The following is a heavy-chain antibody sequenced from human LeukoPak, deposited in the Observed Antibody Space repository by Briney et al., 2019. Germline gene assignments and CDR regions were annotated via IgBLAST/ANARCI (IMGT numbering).Heavy chain of an antibody. D-gene: IGHD3-22*01. V-gene: IGHV3-21*01. CDR1: GFTFSIYS. CDR2: IISSSSYI. J-gene: IGHJ6*03. Sequence: GGSLRLSCAASGFTFSIYSMNWVRQAPGKGLEWVSSIISSSSYIYYADSVKGRFTISRDNAKNSLYLQINSLRAEDTAVYYCARVKYYYDSSGYYGSYYYYMDGWGKGTTVIISS. CDR3: ARVKYYYDSSGYYGSYYYYMDG.